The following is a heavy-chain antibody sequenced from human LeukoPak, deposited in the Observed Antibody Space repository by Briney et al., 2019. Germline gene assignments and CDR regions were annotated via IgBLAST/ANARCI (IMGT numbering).Heavy chain of an antibody. D-gene: IGHD1-26*01. CDR1: GFTFSSYW. CDR2: MNSDGSRT. J-gene: IGHJ4*02. Sequence: QPGGSLRLSCAASGFTFSSYWMHWVRQAPGKGLVWVSGMNSDGSRTSYADSVKGRFTISRDNAKNTLYLQMNSLRAEDTAVYYCVKSIVGWGTYYNWGQGTLVTVSS. V-gene: IGHV3-74*01. CDR3: VKSIVGWGTYYN.